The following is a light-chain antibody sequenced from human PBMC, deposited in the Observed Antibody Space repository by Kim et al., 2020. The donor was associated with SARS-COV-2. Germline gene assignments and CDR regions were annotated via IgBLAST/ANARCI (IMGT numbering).Light chain of an antibody. CDR2: EVS. Sequence: GQSVTISCTGTSCGVGGYNYVSWYQQHPGKAPKLMIYEVSKRPSGVPDRFSGSKSGNTASLTVSGLQAEDEADYYCSSYAGSNSWVFGGGTQLTVL. V-gene: IGLV2-8*01. CDR3: SSYAGSNSWV. CDR1: SCGVGGYNY. J-gene: IGLJ3*02.